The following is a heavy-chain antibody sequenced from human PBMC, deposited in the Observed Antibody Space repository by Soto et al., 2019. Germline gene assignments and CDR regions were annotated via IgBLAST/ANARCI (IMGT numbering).Heavy chain of an antibody. J-gene: IGHJ6*02. Sequence: PGGSLRLSCAASGFTFSSYAMSWVRQAPGKGLEWVSAISGSGGSTYYADSVKGRFTISRDNSKNTLYLQMNSLRAEDTAVYYCAKDISLEPLRPYYYYGMDVWGQGTTVTVSS. CDR2: ISGSGGST. CDR3: AKDISLEPLRPYYYYGMDV. D-gene: IGHD1-1*01. CDR1: GFTFSSYA. V-gene: IGHV3-23*01.